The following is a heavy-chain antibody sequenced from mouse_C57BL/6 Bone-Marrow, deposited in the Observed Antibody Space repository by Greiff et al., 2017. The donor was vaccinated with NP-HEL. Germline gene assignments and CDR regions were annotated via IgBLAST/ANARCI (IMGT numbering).Heavy chain of an antibody. CDR3: AMYSNCPRWYFDV. CDR1: GFSLTSYA. CDR2: IWTGGGT. J-gene: IGHJ1*03. Sequence: QVQLKESGPGLVAPSQSLSITCTVSGFSLTSYAISWVRQPPGKGLEWLGVIWTGGGTNYNSALKSRLSISKDNSKSEVFIKMNRLQTDDTARYYCAMYSNCPRWYFDVWGTGTTVTVSS. D-gene: IGHD2-5*01. V-gene: IGHV2-9-1*01.